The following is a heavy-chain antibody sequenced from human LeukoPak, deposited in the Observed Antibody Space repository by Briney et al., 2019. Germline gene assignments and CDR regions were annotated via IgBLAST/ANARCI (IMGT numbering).Heavy chain of an antibody. J-gene: IGHJ3*02. CDR1: GFTFSSYA. CDR3: ARKGIIVNAFDI. CDR2: ISGSGVST. D-gene: IGHD3-16*02. V-gene: IGHV3-23*01. Sequence: PGGSLRLSCAASGFTFSSYAMNWVRQATGKGLEWVSVISGSGVSTYYADSVKGRFTISRDYSKNTLYLQMNSLRAEDTAVYYCARKGIIVNAFDIWGQGTMVTVSS.